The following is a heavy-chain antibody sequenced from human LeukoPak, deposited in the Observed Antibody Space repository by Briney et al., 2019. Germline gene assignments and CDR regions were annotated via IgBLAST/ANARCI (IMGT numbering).Heavy chain of an antibody. Sequence: ASVKVSCKASGGTFSSYAISWVRQAPGQGLEWMGGIIPIFGTANYAQKFQGRVTITADESTSTAYMELSSLRSEDTAVYYCASNPPYGDYYYYYYGMDVWGKGTTMTVSS. CDR3: ASNPPYGDYYYYYYGMDV. CDR1: GGTFSSYA. V-gene: IGHV1-69*13. J-gene: IGHJ6*04. D-gene: IGHD4-17*01. CDR2: IIPIFGTA.